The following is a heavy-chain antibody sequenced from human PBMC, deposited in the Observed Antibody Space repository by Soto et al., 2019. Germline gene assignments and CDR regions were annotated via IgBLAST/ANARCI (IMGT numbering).Heavy chain of an antibody. CDR2: ISPHSGGP. D-gene: IGHD7-27*01. Sequence: GASVKVSCKASGYTFTGCYIHWLGQAPGQGLEWMGSISPHSGGPNYAQRFQGRVTMTRDTSMTTVYMEMSGLTSDDTAVYYCAREEQTGANYYLDYWGQGTLVTVSS. V-gene: IGHV1-2*02. CDR3: AREEQTGANYYLDY. CDR1: GYTFTGCY. J-gene: IGHJ4*02.